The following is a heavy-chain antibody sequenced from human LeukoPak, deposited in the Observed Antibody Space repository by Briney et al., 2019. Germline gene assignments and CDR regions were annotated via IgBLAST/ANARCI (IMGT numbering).Heavy chain of an antibody. CDR3: ARRSPYDILTGYHDTFDV. V-gene: IGHV4-59*08. CDR1: GGCIPTYY. CDR2: VYYFGTT. D-gene: IGHD3-9*01. Sequence: PSETLSLTCTVSGGCIPTYYLSWIRQPPGKGLEGVGCVYYFGTTNYNPSLKSRVTISVDTSKNHFSLRLSSVTAADTAVYYCARRSPYDILTGYHDTFDVWGQGTMVAVSS. J-gene: IGHJ3*01.